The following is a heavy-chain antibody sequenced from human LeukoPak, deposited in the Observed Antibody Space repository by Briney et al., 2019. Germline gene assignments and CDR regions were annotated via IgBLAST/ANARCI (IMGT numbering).Heavy chain of an antibody. Sequence: GESLKISCKGSGYSFTSYWIGWVRQMPGKGLEWTRIIYPGDSDTRYSPSFQGQVTISADKSISTAYLQWSSLKASDTAMYYYARQYCSSTSCYWEPFDYWGQGTLVTVSS. J-gene: IGHJ4*02. D-gene: IGHD2-2*01. V-gene: IGHV5-51*01. CDR1: GYSFTSYW. CDR3: ARQYCSSTSCYWEPFDY. CDR2: IYPGDSDT.